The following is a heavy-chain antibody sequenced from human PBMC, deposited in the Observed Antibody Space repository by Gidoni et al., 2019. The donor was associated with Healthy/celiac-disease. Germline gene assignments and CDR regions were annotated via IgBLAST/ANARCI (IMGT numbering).Heavy chain of an antibody. J-gene: IGHJ6*02. V-gene: IGHV3-23*01. CDR1: GFTFCSEA. D-gene: IGHD2-15*01. CDR3: AKGGLLIYYYYGMDV. Sequence: EVQLLVSGGGLVQPGGSLRLSCAASGFTFCSEAMSWVRQAPGKGLEWVSAISGSGGSTYYADSVKCRFTISRDNSKNTLYLQMNSLRAEDTAVYYCAKGGLLIYYYYGMDVWGQGTTVTVSS. CDR2: ISGSGGST.